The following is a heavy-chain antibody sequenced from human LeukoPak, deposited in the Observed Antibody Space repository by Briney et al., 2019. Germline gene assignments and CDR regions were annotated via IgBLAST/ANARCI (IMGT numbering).Heavy chain of an antibody. Sequence: GGSLRLSCAASGFTFSDYYMSWIRQAPGKGLEWVSYISHSGRTMYYADSVKGRFTISRDNAKNSLYLQMNSLRAGDTAVYYGARDSIVRGNIGNDMDVWGKGTTVTVSS. CDR1: GFTFSDYY. CDR3: ARDSIVRGNIGNDMDV. D-gene: IGHD2-8*01. J-gene: IGHJ6*03. V-gene: IGHV3-11*01. CDR2: ISHSGRTM.